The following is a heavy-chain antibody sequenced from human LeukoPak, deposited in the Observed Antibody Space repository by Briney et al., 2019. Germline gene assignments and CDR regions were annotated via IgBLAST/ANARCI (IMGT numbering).Heavy chain of an antibody. J-gene: IGHJ4*02. V-gene: IGHV3-21*01. Sequence: GGSLRLSCAASGFTFSSYNMIWVRQAPGKGLEWVSSISSSSSYIYYADSVKGRFTISRDNAKNSLYLQMNSLRAEDTAVYYCARAPITMVRGVINYFDYWGQGTLVTVSS. CDR3: ARAPITMVRGVINYFDY. CDR2: ISSSSSYI. CDR1: GFTFSSYN. D-gene: IGHD3-10*01.